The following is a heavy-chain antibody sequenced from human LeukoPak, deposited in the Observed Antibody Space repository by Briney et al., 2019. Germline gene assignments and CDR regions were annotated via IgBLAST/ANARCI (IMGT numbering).Heavy chain of an antibody. Sequence: PGGSLRLSCAASGFTFSSYSMNWVRQAPGKGLGWVSSISSSSSYIYYADSVKGRFTISRDNAKNSLYLQMNSLRAEDTAVYYCARDSYYDSSGYYLYYFDYWGQGTLVTVSS. CDR2: ISSSSSYI. D-gene: IGHD3-22*01. V-gene: IGHV3-21*01. CDR1: GFTFSSYS. CDR3: ARDSYYDSSGYYLYYFDY. J-gene: IGHJ4*02.